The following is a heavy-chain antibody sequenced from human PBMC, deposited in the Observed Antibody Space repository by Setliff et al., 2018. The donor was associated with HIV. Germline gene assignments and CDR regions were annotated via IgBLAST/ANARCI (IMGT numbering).Heavy chain of an antibody. CDR1: GYNFVNYW. CDR2: VYPGDSDV. Sequence: SLKISCKASGYNFVNYWIGWVRLMPGKGLEWMGIVYPGDSDVRYSPSFQGHVSISVDKSITTAYLQWSSLQASDTAIYYCARHPVAGTPYYFDSWGQGTLVTVSS. V-gene: IGHV5-51*01. J-gene: IGHJ4*02. CDR3: ARHPVAGTPYYFDS. D-gene: IGHD6-19*01.